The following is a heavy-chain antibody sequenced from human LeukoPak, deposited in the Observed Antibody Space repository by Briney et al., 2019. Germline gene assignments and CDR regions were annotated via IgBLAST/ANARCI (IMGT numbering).Heavy chain of an antibody. J-gene: IGHJ4*02. CDR2: ISSSSSYI. V-gene: IGHV3-21*01. CDR1: GFTFSRAT. CDR3: ASGYYDILTGYLLPYYFDY. D-gene: IGHD3-9*01. Sequence: GGSLRLSCVVSGFTFSRATMNWVRQAPGKGLEWVSSISSSSSYIYYADSVKGRFTISRDNAKNSLYLQMNSLRAEDTAVYYCASGYYDILTGYLLPYYFDYWGQGTLVTVSS.